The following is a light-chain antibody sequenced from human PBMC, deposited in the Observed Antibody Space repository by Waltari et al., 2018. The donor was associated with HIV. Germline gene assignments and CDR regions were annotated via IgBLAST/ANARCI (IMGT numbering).Light chain of an antibody. CDR1: RSNIGAGYD. V-gene: IGLV1-40*01. CDR3: QSYDRSLSGGV. Sequence: QSVLTQPLSVSGAPGQTVTISCTGSRSNIGAGYDIHWYQHLPGRAPKLLIYGNTNRPSGVPDRFSGSQSGTSASLVITGLQAEDEADYYCQSYDRSLSGGVFGGGTRLTVL. J-gene: IGLJ7*01. CDR2: GNT.